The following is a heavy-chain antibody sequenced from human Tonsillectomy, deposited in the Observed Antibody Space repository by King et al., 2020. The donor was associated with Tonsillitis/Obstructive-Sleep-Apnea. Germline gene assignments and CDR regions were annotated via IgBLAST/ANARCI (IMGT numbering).Heavy chain of an antibody. CDR1: GYNFFNHW. V-gene: IGHV5-51*01. Sequence: VQLVESGAELKKPGESLKISCEASGYNFFNHWIGWVRQMPGKGLEWMAIIYPGDSDTRYSPSFQGQVTISADGSISTAYLQWSSMKASDTAMYYCARRAYCAGECYHFDYWGQGSLVTVST. D-gene: IGHD2-21*01. CDR3: ARRAYCAGECYHFDY. J-gene: IGHJ4*02. CDR2: IYPGDSDT.